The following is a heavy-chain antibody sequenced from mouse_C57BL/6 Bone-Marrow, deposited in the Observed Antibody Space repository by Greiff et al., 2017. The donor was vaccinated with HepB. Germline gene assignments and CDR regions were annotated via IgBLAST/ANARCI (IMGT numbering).Heavy chain of an antibody. V-gene: IGHV14-4*01. D-gene: IGHD2-1*01. Sequence: VQLQQSGAELVRPGVSVKLSCTASGFNIKDDYMHWVKQRPEQGLEWIGWIDPENGDTEYASKFQGKATITADTSSNTAYLQLSSLTSEDTAVYYCTPYGNYGYYFDYWGQGTTLTVSS. J-gene: IGHJ2*01. CDR1: GFNIKDDY. CDR2: IDPENGDT. CDR3: TPYGNYGYYFDY.